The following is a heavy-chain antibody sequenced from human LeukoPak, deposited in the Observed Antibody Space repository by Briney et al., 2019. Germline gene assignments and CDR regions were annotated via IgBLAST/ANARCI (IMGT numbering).Heavy chain of an antibody. Sequence: ASVKVSCTASGYTFTSYGISWVRQAPGQGLEWMGWISNNNGNTNSRQNLQGRVTMTADTSTSTAYMELRSLRSDDTAVYYCARDYLASGSFSSGERVYWGQGALVTVSS. CDR1: GYTFTSYG. D-gene: IGHD1-26*01. CDR3: ARDYLASGSFSSGERVY. J-gene: IGHJ4*02. V-gene: IGHV1-18*01. CDR2: ISNNNGNT.